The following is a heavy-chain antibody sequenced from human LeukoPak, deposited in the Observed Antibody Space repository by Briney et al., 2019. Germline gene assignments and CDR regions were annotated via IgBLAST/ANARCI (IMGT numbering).Heavy chain of an antibody. Sequence: GASVKVSCKASGYTFTSYYMHWVRQAPGQGLEWMGIINPSGGSTSYAQKFQGRVTMTRDTSTSTVYMELSSLRSEDTAVYYCARDYDYVWGSSLSLYYWGQGTLVTVSS. V-gene: IGHV1-46*01. CDR1: GYTFTSYY. D-gene: IGHD3-16*01. J-gene: IGHJ4*02. CDR3: ARDYDYVWGSSLSLYY. CDR2: INPSGGST.